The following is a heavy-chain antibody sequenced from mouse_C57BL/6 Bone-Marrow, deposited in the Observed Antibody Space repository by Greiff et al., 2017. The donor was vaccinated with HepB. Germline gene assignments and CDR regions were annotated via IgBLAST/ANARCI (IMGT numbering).Heavy chain of an antibody. J-gene: IGHJ4*01. CDR1: GFTFSDYG. CDR3: ARQGGGPNAMDY. Sequence: EVQRVESGGGLVQPGGSLKLSCAASGFTFSDYGMAWVRQAPRKGPEWVAFISNLAYSIYYADTVTGRFTISRENAKNTLYLERSSLRSEDTAMYYCARQGGGPNAMDYWGQGTSVTVSS. V-gene: IGHV5-15*01. CDR2: ISNLAYSI.